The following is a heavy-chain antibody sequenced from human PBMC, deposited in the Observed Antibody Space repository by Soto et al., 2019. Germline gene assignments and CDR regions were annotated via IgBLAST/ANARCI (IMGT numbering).Heavy chain of an antibody. D-gene: IGHD4-17*01. Sequence: QMQLVESGGAVVQPGGSLRLSCAASGFTFINYVLHWVRQTPGRGLEWVAVISYDGSDIYYADSVKGRFTISRDNSRDTRYLQMNSLRGEDTAVYFCARVGNYGDSPYYNYAMDVWGQGTTVTVSS. CDR2: ISYDGSDI. J-gene: IGHJ6*02. CDR3: ARVGNYGDSPYYNYAMDV. V-gene: IGHV3-30-3*01. CDR1: GFTFINYV.